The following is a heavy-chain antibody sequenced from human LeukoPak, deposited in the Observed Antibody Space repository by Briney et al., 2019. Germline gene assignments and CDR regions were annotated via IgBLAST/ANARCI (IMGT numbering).Heavy chain of an antibody. J-gene: IGHJ4*02. CDR1: GYTFTSYG. CDR3: ARARGGLRYFDWLPPVDFDY. V-gene: IGHV1-18*01. CDR2: ISAYNGNT. Sequence: ASVKVSCKASGYTFTSYGISRVRQAPGQGLEWMGWISAYNGNTNYAQKLQGRVTMTTDTSTSTAYMELRSLRSDDTAVYYYARARGGLRYFDWLPPVDFDYWGQGTLVTVSS. D-gene: IGHD3-9*01.